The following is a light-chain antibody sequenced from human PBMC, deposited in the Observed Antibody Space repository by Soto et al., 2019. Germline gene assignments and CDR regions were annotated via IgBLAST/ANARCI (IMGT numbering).Light chain of an antibody. V-gene: IGLV1-40*01. CDR1: SSNIGAGYD. CDR2: GNS. J-gene: IGLJ1*01. Sequence: QSVLTQPPSVSGAPGQRVTISCTGSSSNIGAGYDVHWYQQLPGTAPKLLIYGNSNRPSGVPDRFSVSKSGTSASLAITGLQAEDEADYYCQPYDRSLSNFYVFGTGTKLTVL. CDR3: QPYDRSLSNFYV.